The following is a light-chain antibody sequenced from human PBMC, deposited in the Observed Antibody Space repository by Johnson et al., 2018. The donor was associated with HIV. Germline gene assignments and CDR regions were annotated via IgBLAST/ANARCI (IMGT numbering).Light chain of an antibody. CDR1: RSSTGRNY. Sequence: QSALTQPPSVSAAPGQKVTISCSGSRSSTGRNYASWYQQLPGTAPKLLIYENNKRPSGIPDRFSGSKSGTSATLGITGLQTGDEAVYYCGAWDSRLSVCVFGPGTKVTVL. CDR3: GAWDSRLSVCV. V-gene: IGLV1-51*02. J-gene: IGLJ1*01. CDR2: ENN.